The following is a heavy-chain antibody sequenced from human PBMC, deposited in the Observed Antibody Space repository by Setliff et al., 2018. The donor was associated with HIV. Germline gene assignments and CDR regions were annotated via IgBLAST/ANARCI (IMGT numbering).Heavy chain of an antibody. CDR1: GYTFTNYG. V-gene: IGHV1-18*01. Sequence: ASVKVSCKASGYTFTNYGISWVRQAPGQGLEWMGWISAYNGNTDYAQKLQGRVTMTIDTSTSTAYMELRSLRSDDTAVYYCATSSRIYYYSYMDVWGKGTTVTVSS. D-gene: IGHD2-2*01. CDR2: ISAYNGNT. J-gene: IGHJ6*03. CDR3: ATSSRIYYYSYMDV.